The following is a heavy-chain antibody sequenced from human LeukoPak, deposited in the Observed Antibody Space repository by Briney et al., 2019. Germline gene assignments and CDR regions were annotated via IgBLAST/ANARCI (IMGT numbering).Heavy chain of an antibody. CDR3: AKGMGQLYAFDI. V-gene: IGHV3-30*02. J-gene: IGHJ3*02. CDR1: GFTFSSYG. CDR2: IRYDGSNK. Sequence: GGSLRLSCAASGFTFSSYGMHWVRQAPGKGLEWVSFIRYDGSNKYYADSVKGRFTISRDNAKNSLYLQMNSLRAEDMALYYCAKGMGQLYAFDIWGQGTMVTVSS. D-gene: IGHD6-13*01.